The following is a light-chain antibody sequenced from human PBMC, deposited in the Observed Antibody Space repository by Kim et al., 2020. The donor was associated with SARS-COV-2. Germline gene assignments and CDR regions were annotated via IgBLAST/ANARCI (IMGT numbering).Light chain of an antibody. CDR1: QSVLSSSNNENY. J-gene: IGKJ2*01. CDR2: WAS. CDR3: QQYYRPPYT. V-gene: IGKV4-1*01. Sequence: DIVLTQSPDSLAVSLGERATINCKSSQSVLSSSNNENYLAWYQQKPGHPPKLLIYWASTRESGVPDRFSGSGSGTDFTLTISSLQAEDVAVYHCQQYYRPPYTFGQGTKLEIK.